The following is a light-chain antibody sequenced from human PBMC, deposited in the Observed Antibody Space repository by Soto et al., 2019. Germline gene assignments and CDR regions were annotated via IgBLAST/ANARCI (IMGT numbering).Light chain of an antibody. CDR3: KQRSTSIT. Sequence: IVLTQSPATLSLWPGETAILSCRASQTVSSYLSWYQHKPGQAPRLLIYDASKRAPGIPARFSGSGSGTDFTLTISSLEPEDFAFYYCKQRSTSITFGQGTRLEIE. CDR2: DAS. CDR1: QTVSSY. J-gene: IGKJ5*01. V-gene: IGKV3-11*01.